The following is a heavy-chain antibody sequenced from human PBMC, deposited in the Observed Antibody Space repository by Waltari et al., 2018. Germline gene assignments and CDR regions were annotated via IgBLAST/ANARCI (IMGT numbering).Heavy chain of an antibody. Sequence: QVQLQESGPGLVTPSGTLSLTCAVSGGSIRISHWWSWVRQPPGKGLEWIGEIYHSGSTNYNPSLKSRVTISVDKSKNQFTLKLSSVTAADTAVYYCAIALYGSGSYLLDYWGQGTLVTVSS. CDR1: GGSIRISHW. J-gene: IGHJ4*02. D-gene: IGHD3-10*01. CDR3: AIALYGSGSYLLDY. V-gene: IGHV4-4*02. CDR2: IYHSGST.